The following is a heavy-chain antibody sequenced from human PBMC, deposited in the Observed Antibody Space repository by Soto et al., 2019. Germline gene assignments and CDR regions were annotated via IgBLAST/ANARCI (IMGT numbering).Heavy chain of an antibody. J-gene: IGHJ6*03. CDR2: IYPGDSDT. V-gene: IGHV5-51*01. Sequence: KVSCKASGYTFTSYWIGWVRQMPGKGLEWMGIIYPGDSDTRYSPSFQGQVTISADKSISTAYLQWSSLKASDTAMYYCARLGYSGYDFLYYMDVWGKGTTVTVS. CDR1: GYTFTSYW. D-gene: IGHD5-12*01. CDR3: ARLGYSGYDFLYYMDV.